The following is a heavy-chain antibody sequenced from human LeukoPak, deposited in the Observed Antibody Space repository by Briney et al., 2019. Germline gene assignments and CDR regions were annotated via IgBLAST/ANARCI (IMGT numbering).Heavy chain of an antibody. V-gene: IGHV3-53*01. CDR3: AMTTVAGTFDY. CDR2: IYSGGST. J-gene: IGHJ4*02. D-gene: IGHD6-19*01. Sequence: GGSLRLSCAASGFTVSSNYMSWVRQAPGKGLEWVSVIYSGGSTYYADSVKGRFTISRDNSKNTLYLQMNSLRAEDTAVYYCAMTTVAGTFDYWSQGTLVTVSS. CDR1: GFTVSSNY.